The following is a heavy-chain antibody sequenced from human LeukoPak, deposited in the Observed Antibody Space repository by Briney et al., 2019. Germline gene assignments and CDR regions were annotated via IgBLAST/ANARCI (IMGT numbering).Heavy chain of an antibody. CDR1: GFTFSSYS. CDR3: ARARAGYIFDS. V-gene: IGHV3-21*01. D-gene: IGHD5-24*01. CDR2: ISSSSSYI. Sequence: GGSLRLSCAASGFTFSSYSMNWVRQAPGKGLEWVSSISSSSSYIYYADSVKGRFTISRDNAKNSLYLQMNSLRAEDTAVYFCARARAGYIFDSWGQGTLVTVSS. J-gene: IGHJ4*02.